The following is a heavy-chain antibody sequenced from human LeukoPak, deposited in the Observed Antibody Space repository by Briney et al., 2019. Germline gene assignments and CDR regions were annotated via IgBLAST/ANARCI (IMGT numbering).Heavy chain of an antibody. Sequence: GGSLRLSCEASGFTFSNYEMNWVRQAPGKGLEWVSYISSSGSTIYYADSVKGRFTISRDNAKNSLYLQMNSLRAEDTAVYYCAELGITMIGGVWGKGTTVTISS. V-gene: IGHV3-48*03. CDR1: GFTFSNYE. CDR2: ISSSGSTI. J-gene: IGHJ6*04. CDR3: AELGITMIGGV. D-gene: IGHD3-10*02.